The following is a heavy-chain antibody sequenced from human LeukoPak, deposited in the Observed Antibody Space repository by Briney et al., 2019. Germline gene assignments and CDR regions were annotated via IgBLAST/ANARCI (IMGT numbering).Heavy chain of an antibody. V-gene: IGHV3-48*02. CDR1: GFTFSSYS. CDR2: ISSSSSTI. D-gene: IGHD3-22*01. Sequence: GGSLRLSCAASGFTFSSYSMNWVRQAPGKGLEWVSYISSSSSTIYYADSVKGRFTISRDNAKNSLYLQMNSLRDEDTAVYYCARDRHYYDSSAPGGNWGQGTLVTVSS. CDR3: ARDRHYYDSSAPGGN. J-gene: IGHJ4*02.